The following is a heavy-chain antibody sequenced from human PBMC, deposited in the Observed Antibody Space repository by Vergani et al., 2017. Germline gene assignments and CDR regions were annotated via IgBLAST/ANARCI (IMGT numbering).Heavy chain of an antibody. CDR3: ARDSTTWTRAGY. CDR1: GGSISSSRYF. Sequence: QLQESGPGLVKASETLSLTCSVSGGSISSSRYFWGWLRQPPGKGLEWIGAISYSGDTYYNPSLKTRITISVDTSKNHFSLRLSSVTAADTAVYYCARDSTTWTRAGYWGQGTLVTVSS. CDR2: ISYSGDT. D-gene: IGHD6-19*01. V-gene: IGHV4-39*02. J-gene: IGHJ4*02.